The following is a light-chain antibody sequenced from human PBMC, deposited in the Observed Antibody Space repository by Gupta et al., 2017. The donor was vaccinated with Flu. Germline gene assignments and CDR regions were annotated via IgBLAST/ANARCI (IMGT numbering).Light chain of an antibody. CDR2: KAS. CDR1: QSISSW. J-gene: IGKJ1*01. V-gene: IGKV1-5*03. CDR3: QRYNSYSWT. Sequence: GDRVTITCRASQSISSWLAWYLQKPGKAPKLLIYKASNLENGVPSRFSCSGSGTEFTLTINSLHPDDFATYYCQRYNSYSWTFGQGTKVEIK.